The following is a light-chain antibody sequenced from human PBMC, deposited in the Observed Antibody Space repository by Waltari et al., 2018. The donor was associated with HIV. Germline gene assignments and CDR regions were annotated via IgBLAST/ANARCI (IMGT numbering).Light chain of an antibody. Sequence: DIVLTQSPATLSLSPGERATISCRASQGVSSFFAWYQQKPGQAPRLLICYASNRATGLPARFSGSGPGTDFSLTISSLEPEDFAVYYCQQRSNWLTVGGGTKVEIK. CDR3: QQRSNWLT. J-gene: IGKJ4*01. CDR2: YAS. V-gene: IGKV3D-11*01. CDR1: QGVSSF.